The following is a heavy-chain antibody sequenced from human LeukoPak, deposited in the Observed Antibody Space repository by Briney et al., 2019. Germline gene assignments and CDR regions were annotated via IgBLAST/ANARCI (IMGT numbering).Heavy chain of an antibody. CDR3: ARVRGRRYYYGSGSYFLTPYYYYYGMDV. J-gene: IGHJ6*02. D-gene: IGHD3-10*01. Sequence: SGTLSLTCAVYGGSFSGYYWSWIRQPPGKGLEWIGEINHSGSTNYNPSLKSRVTISVDTSKNQFSLKLSSVTAADTAVYYCARVRGRRYYYGSGSYFLTPYYYYYGMDVWGQGSAVTVSS. CDR2: INHSGST. CDR1: GGSFSGYY. V-gene: IGHV4-34*01.